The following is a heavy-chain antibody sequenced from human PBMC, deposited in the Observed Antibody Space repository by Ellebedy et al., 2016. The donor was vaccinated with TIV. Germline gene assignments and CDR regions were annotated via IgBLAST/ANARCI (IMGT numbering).Heavy chain of an antibody. D-gene: IGHD1-26*01. J-gene: IGHJ4*02. CDR3: VKGAWLDD. CDR1: GFTFSNYW. Sequence: GGSLRLSXAASGFTFSNYWMSWVRQAPGKGLEWVANINQDVSEKYYVDSVKGRFTISRDNSKNILYLQMNSLRVEDTAVYYCVKGAWLDDWGQGTLVTVSS. V-gene: IGHV3-7*03. CDR2: INQDVSEK.